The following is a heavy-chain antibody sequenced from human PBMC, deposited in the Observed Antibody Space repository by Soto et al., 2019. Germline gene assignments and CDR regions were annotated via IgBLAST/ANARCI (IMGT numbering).Heavy chain of an antibody. CDR3: ARDLLPATTRGWFDP. V-gene: IGHV1-69*13. D-gene: IGHD2-2*01. J-gene: IGHJ5*02. CDR2: IIPIFGTA. CDR1: GGTFSSYA. Sequence: GASVKVSCKASGGTFSSYAISWVRQAPGQGLEWMGGIIPIFGTANYAQKFQGRVTITADESTSTAYMELSSLRSEDTAVYYCARDLLPATTRGWFDPWGQGTLVTVSS.